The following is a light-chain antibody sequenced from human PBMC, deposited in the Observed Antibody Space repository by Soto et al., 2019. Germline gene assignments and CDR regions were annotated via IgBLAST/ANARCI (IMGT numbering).Light chain of an antibody. CDR3: CSFAGRSPPTSV. V-gene: IGLV2-23*02. Sequence: QSVLTQPASVSGSPGQSITISCTGTTSDVGTYNLVSWYQHHPGKAPQIIIFEVTKRPSGVSDRFSGSKSGNTASLTISGLLGEDEADYYCCSFAGRSPPTSVFGTGTKLTVL. CDR1: TSDVGTYNL. J-gene: IGLJ1*01. CDR2: EVT.